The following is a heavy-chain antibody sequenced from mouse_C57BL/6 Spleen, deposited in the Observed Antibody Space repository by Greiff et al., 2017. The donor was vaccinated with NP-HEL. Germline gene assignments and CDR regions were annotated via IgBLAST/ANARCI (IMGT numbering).Heavy chain of an antibody. CDR2: IRNKANGYTT. Sequence: EVQLVESGGGLVQPGGSLSLSCAASGFTFTDYYMSWVRQPPGKALEWLGFIRNKANGYTTEYSASVKGRFTIARDNSQSILYLQMNALRAEDIATYYCAIYIKLSGYFDYWGQGTTLTVSS. J-gene: IGHJ2*01. D-gene: IGHD1-3*01. CDR3: AIYIKLSGYFDY. CDR1: GFTFTDYY. V-gene: IGHV7-3*01.